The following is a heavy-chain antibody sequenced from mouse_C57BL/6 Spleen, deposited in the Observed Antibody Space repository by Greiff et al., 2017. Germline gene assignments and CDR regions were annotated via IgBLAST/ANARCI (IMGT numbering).Heavy chain of an antibody. D-gene: IGHD1-1*01. CDR3: VRHRDYYGSREGYFDV. CDR1: GFSFNTYA. V-gene: IGHV10-1*01. CDR2: IRSKSNNYAT. Sequence: EVKLVESGGGLVQPKGSLKLSCAASGFSFNTYAMNWVRQAPGKGLEWVARIRSKSNNYATYYADSVKDRFTISRDDSESMLYLQMNNLKTEDTAMYYCVRHRDYYGSREGYFDVWGTGTTVTVSS. J-gene: IGHJ1*03.